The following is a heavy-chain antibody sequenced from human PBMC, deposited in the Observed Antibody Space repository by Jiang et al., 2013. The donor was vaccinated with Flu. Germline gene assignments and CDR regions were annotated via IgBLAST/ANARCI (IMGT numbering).Heavy chain of an antibody. CDR3: ARLATADTNDY. V-gene: IGHV6-1*01. CDR1: GDRVSSKSAA. Sequence: SQTLSLTCAISGDRVSSKSAARNWIRQSPSRGLEWLGRTYYRSKWNNNYAASVRSRITINPDTSKNQFSLQLNSVTPEDTAVYYCARLATADTNDYWGQGTLVTVSS. J-gene: IGHJ4*02. CDR2: TYYRSKWNN. D-gene: IGHD6-13*01.